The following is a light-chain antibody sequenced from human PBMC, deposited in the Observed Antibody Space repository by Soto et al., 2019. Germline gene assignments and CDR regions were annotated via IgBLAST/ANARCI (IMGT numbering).Light chain of an antibody. Sequence: DIQMTQSPSTLSTSVGCIVTITCRASQSISSWLAWYQQKPGKAPKLLIYDASTLESGVPSRFSGRRSGTDFTLTVSSLQPEDFATYYCQQFYTYPITFGQGTRLEIK. CDR1: QSISSW. V-gene: IGKV1-5*01. CDR3: QQFYTYPIT. CDR2: DAS. J-gene: IGKJ5*01.